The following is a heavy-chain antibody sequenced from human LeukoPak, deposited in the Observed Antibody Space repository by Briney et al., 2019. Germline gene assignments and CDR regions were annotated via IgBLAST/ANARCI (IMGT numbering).Heavy chain of an antibody. CDR3: ARDRTGSDAFDI. D-gene: IGHD3-10*01. CDR2: INTDSTYI. CDR1: GFTFSSYS. Sequence: KSGGSLRLSCAASGFTFSSYSMNWVRQAPGKSLEWVASINTDSTYIYYADSMKGRFTISRDNAKNSLYLQMNSLRAEDTAVYYCARDRTGSDAFDIWGQGTMVTVSS. J-gene: IGHJ3*02. V-gene: IGHV3-21*06.